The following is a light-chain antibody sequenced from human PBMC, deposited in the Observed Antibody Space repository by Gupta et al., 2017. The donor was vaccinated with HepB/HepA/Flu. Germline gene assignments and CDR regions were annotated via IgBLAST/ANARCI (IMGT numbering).Light chain of an antibody. CDR2: GAS. CDR3: QQYVNPLT. J-gene: IGKJ4*01. CDR1: QSVSGSY. V-gene: IGKV3-20*01. Sequence: VLTQSPGTLSLSPGERATLSCRASQSVSGSYLAWYQEKPGQAPRLLIYGASSRASGSPDRFSGSGSGTDFTLTISRLEPEDFAMDYCQQYVNPLTFGGGTKVEIK.